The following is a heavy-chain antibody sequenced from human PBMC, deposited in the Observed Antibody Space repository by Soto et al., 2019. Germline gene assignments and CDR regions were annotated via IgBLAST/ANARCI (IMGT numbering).Heavy chain of an antibody. J-gene: IGHJ5*02. CDR2: IDPSGGKT. CDR1: GYTFTRDQ. Sequence: ASVKVSCKASGYTFTRDQIHWVRQAPGQGLEWMGMIDPSGGKTNYAQKFQGRVTMTRDTSTSTVYMALSSLRSEDTAIYFCARVMRSLLSITALDTWGQGTMVTVYS. CDR3: ARVMRSLLSITALDT. V-gene: IGHV1-46*01. D-gene: IGHD5-18*01.